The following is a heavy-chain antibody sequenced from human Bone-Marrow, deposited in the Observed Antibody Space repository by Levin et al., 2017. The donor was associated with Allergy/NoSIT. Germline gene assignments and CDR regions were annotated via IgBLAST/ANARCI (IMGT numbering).Heavy chain of an antibody. CDR2: MYYSGST. CDR3: ARISRSSGYYSVSSAFDI. J-gene: IGHJ3*02. CDR1: GGSISPYY. V-gene: IGHV4-59*01. Sequence: SQTLSLPCTVSGGSISPYYWTWIRQPPGKGLEWIGYMYYSGSTNYNPSLESRVTISVDTSKNQFSLKLSSVTAADTAVYFCARISRSSGYYSVSSAFDIWGQGTMVTVSS. D-gene: IGHD3-22*01.